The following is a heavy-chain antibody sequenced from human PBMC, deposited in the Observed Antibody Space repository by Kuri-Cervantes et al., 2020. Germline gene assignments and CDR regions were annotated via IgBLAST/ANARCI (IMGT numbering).Heavy chain of an antibody. J-gene: IGHJ4*02. CDR3: ARAKVQRITMVRGVISGGFDY. D-gene: IGHD3-10*01. V-gene: IGHV3-30-3*01. Sequence: GGSLRLSCAVSGFTFSSYWMSWVRQAPGKGLEWVAVISYDGSNKYYADSVKGRFTISRDNSKNTLYLQMNSLRAEDTAVYYCARAKVQRITMVRGVISGGFDYWGQGTLVTVSS. CDR2: ISYDGSNK. CDR1: GFTFSSYW.